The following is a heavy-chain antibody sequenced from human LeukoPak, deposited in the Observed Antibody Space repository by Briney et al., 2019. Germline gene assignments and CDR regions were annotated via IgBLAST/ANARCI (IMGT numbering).Heavy chain of an antibody. CDR1: GFTFSSYG. CDR2: ISYDGSNK. J-gene: IGHJ4*02. D-gene: IGHD3-22*01. V-gene: IGHV3-30*18. CDR3: AKGGDGSGYYGGPDY. Sequence: GGSLRLSCAASGFTFSSYGTHWVRQAPGKGLEWVAVISYDGSNKYYADSVKGRFTISRDNSKNILYLQMSSLRTEDTAVYYCAKGGDGSGYYGGPDYWGQGTLVTVSS.